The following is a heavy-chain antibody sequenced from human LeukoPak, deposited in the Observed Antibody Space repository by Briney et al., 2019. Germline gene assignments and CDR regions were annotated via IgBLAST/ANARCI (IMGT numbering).Heavy chain of an antibody. CDR1: GFTFSSYA. CDR3: AKDYYDSSGYYSPYYYYGMDV. CDR2: ICGSGGST. Sequence: PGGSLRLSCAASGFTFSSYAMSWVRQAPGKGLEWVSAICGSGGSTDYADSVKGRFTISRDNSKNTLYLQMNSLRAEDTAVYYCAKDYYDSSGYYSPYYYYGMDVWGQGTTVTVSS. D-gene: IGHD3-22*01. V-gene: IGHV3-23*01. J-gene: IGHJ6*02.